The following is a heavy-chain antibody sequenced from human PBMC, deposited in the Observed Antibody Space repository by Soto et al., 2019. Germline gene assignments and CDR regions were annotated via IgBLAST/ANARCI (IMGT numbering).Heavy chain of an antibody. Sequence: ASVKVSCKASGYTFTSYGISWVRQAPGQGLEWMGWISAYNGNTNYAQKLQGRVTMTTDTSTSTAYMELRSLRSDDTAVYYCAGVFRTAGTTGNAFDISGQGTMVTGSS. CDR1: GYTFTSYG. J-gene: IGHJ3*02. CDR3: AGVFRTAGTTGNAFDI. CDR2: ISAYNGNT. D-gene: IGHD1-7*01. V-gene: IGHV1-18*04.